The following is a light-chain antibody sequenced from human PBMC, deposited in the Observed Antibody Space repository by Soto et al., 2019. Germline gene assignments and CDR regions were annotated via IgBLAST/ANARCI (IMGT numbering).Light chain of an antibody. Sequence: EIVLTQSPGTLSLSPGERATLSCSASQSVGGNYLAWYQQKPGRAPRLLMYEASNRATGIPDRFSGSGSGTDFTLTISRLEPEDFAMYYCQQYSDSPPTFGQGTKLEIK. V-gene: IGKV3-20*01. CDR2: EAS. CDR1: QSVGGNY. J-gene: IGKJ1*01. CDR3: QQYSDSPPT.